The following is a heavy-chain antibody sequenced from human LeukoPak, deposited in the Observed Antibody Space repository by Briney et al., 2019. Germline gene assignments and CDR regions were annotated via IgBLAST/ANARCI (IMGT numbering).Heavy chain of an antibody. J-gene: IGHJ6*03. CDR2: INPKSGGT. CDR1: GGTFSSYA. D-gene: IGHD6-19*01. V-gene: IGHV1-2*02. CDR3: ARDQVAGHYYYYYYMDV. Sequence: GASVKVSCKASGGTFSSYAISWVRQAPGQGLEWMGWINPKSGGTNYAQKFQGRVTMTRDTSTSTAYMELRSLRSDDTAVYYCARDQVAGHYYYYYYMDVWGKGTTVTVSS.